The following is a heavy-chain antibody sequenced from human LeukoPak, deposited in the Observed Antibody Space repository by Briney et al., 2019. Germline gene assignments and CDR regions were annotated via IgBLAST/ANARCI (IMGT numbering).Heavy chain of an antibody. Sequence: PGGSLRLSCAASGFTFSHYGVHWVRQAPGKGLEWVAVISYDGSNKYYADSVKGRFTISRDNSKNTLYLQMNSLRAEDTAVYYCARARVDTAMVYYYYGMDVWGQGTTVTVSS. J-gene: IGHJ6*02. CDR1: GFTFSHYG. D-gene: IGHD5-18*01. CDR3: ARARVDTAMVYYYYGMDV. V-gene: IGHV3-30*03. CDR2: ISYDGSNK.